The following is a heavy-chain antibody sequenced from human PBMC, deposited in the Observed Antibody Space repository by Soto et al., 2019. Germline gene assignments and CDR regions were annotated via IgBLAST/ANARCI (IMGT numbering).Heavy chain of an antibody. D-gene: IGHD5-18*01. J-gene: IGHJ5*02. Sequence: GGSLRFSCAASGFTFRSFTMNWVRQAPGQGLEWVSTISSNSAYIYYTDALRGRFTISRDNAKNSLHPQMNSLRAEDTAVYYCTRDASRDSHARDWSVPWGPGTLVTVSS. CDR1: GFTFRSFT. CDR2: ISSNSAYI. V-gene: IGHV3-21*01. CDR3: TRDASRDSHARDWSVP.